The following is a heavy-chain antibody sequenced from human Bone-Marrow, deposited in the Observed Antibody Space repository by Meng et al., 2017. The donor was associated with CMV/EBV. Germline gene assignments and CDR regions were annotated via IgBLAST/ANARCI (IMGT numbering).Heavy chain of an antibody. J-gene: IGHJ6*02. Sequence: ASVKVSCKASGYTFTSYDINWVRQATGQGLEWMGWMNPNSGNTGYAQKFQGRVTMTRNTSISTACMELSSLRSEDTAVYYCARGRDFWSGYYAHGPSHYYYYGMDVWGQGTTVTVSS. D-gene: IGHD3-3*01. CDR3: ARGRDFWSGYYAHGPSHYYYYGMDV. CDR1: GYTFTSYD. V-gene: IGHV1-8*01. CDR2: MNPNSGNT.